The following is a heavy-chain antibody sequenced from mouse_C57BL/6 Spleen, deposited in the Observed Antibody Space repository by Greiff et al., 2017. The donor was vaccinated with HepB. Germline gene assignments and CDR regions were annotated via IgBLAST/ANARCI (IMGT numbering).Heavy chain of an antibody. CDR3: ARWRVTGDYFDY. V-gene: IGHV1-19*01. CDR2: IYPYNGGT. Sequence: EVQLQQSGPVLVKPGASVKMSCKASGYTFTDYYMNWVKQSHGKSLEWIGVIYPYNGGTSYNQKFKGKATLTVDKSSSTAYMVLNSLTSEDSAVYYCARWRVTGDYFDYWGQGTTLTVSS. J-gene: IGHJ2*01. CDR1: GYTFTDYY. D-gene: IGHD4-1*01.